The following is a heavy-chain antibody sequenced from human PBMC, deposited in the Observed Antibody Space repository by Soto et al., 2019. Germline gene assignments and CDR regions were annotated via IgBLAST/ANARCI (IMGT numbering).Heavy chain of an antibody. D-gene: IGHD6-13*01. Sequence: GESLKISCKGSGYSFTSYWIGWVRQMPGKGLEWMGIIYPGDSDTRYSPSFQGQVTISADKSISTAYLQWSSLKASDTAMYYCARDGAAGLYYYYYGMDVCGQGTTVTVSS. CDR2: IYPGDSDT. CDR3: ARDGAAGLYYYYYGMDV. V-gene: IGHV5-51*01. CDR1: GYSFTSYW. J-gene: IGHJ6*02.